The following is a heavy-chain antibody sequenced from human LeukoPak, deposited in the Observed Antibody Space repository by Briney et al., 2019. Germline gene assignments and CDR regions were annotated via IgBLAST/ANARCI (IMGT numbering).Heavy chain of an antibody. CDR2: IISISSHI. Sequence: GGSLRLTCAASGFTFSSYIMNWVRQAPGKGLEWVASIISISSHIYYADSVKGRFTISRDNAKNSLYLQMNSLRAEDTAVYYCARTRAPSNGRVLYYMDVWGKGTTVTVSS. D-gene: IGHD2-2*01. V-gene: IGHV3-21*01. CDR3: ARTRAPSNGRVLYYMDV. J-gene: IGHJ6*03. CDR1: GFTFSSYI.